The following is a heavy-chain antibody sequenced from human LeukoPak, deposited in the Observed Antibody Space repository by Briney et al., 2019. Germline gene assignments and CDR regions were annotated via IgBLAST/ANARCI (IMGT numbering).Heavy chain of an antibody. J-gene: IGHJ6*03. CDR1: GGSFSGYY. CDR3: ARGDYSNYYGCYYYYYMDV. D-gene: IGHD4-11*01. CDR2: INHSGST. V-gene: IGHV4-34*01. Sequence: KPSETLSLTCAVYGGSFSGYYWSWIRQPPGKGLEWIGEINHSGSTNYNPSLKSRVTISVDTSKNQFSLKLSSVTAADTAVYYCARGDYSNYYGCYYYYYMDVWGKGTTVTVSS.